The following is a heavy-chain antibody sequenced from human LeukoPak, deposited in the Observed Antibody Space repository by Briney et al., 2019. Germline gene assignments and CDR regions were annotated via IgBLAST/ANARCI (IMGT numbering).Heavy chain of an antibody. CDR2: INPSGGST. V-gene: IGHV1-46*01. D-gene: IGHD2-2*01. CDR1: GYTFTSYY. Sequence: ASVKVSCKASGYTFTSYYMHWVRQAPGQGLAWMGIINPSGGSTSYAQKFQGRVTMTRDTSTSTVYMELSSLRSEDTAVYYCARESKVVPAAGYFDYWGQGTLVTASS. J-gene: IGHJ4*02. CDR3: ARESKVVPAAGYFDY.